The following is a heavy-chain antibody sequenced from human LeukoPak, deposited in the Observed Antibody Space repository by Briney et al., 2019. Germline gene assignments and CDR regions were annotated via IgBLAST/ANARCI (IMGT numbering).Heavy chain of an antibody. CDR2: VDPEDGET. CDR1: GYTLTELS. J-gene: IGHJ4*02. V-gene: IGHV1-24*01. CDR3: ARDFDILTGYYNY. D-gene: IGHD3-9*01. Sequence: ASVKVSCKVSGYTLTELSMHWVRQAPGKGLEGMGGVDPEDGETIYAQMFQGRVTMTEDTSTDTAYMELSSLRAEDTAVYYCARDFDILTGYYNYWGQGTLVTVSS.